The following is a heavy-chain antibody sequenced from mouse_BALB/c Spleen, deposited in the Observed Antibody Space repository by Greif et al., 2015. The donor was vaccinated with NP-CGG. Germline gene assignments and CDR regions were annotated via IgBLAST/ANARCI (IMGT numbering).Heavy chain of an antibody. J-gene: IGHJ2*01. D-gene: IGHD2-1*01. CDR3: ARGGNYEDYFDY. CDR2: IDPANGNT. Sequence: VQLKESGAELVKPGASVELSCTASGFNIKDTYMHWVKQRPEQGLEWIGRIDPANGNTKYDPKFQGKATITADTSSNTAYLQLSSLTSEDTAVYYCARGGNYEDYFDYWGQGTTLTVSS. CDR1: GFNIKDTY. V-gene: IGHV14-3*02.